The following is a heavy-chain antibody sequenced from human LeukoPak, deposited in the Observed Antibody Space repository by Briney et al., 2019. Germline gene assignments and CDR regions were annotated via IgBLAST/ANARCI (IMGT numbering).Heavy chain of an antibody. CDR2: SYHSGST. Sequence: SGTLSLTCAVSGGSISSGNWWSWVRQPPGKVLEWIGESYHSGSTNYNASLKSRVTISVDNSRNKFSLKLTSVTAADTAVYYCARIGNYYFDYWGQGTLVTVSS. D-gene: IGHD1-1*01. J-gene: IGHJ4*02. V-gene: IGHV4-4*02. CDR1: GGSISSGNW. CDR3: ARIGNYYFDY.